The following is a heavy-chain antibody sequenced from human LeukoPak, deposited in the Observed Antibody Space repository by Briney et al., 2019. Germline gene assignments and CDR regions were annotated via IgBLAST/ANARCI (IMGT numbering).Heavy chain of an antibody. Sequence: PSQTLSLTCAVSGGSISSGGYSWSWIRQPPGKGLEWIGYIYHSGSTYYNPSLKSRVTISVDRSKNQFSLKLSSVTAADTAVYYCSSSSGSFFDYWGQGPLVAVSS. V-gene: IGHV4-30-2*01. J-gene: IGHJ4*02. CDR3: SSSSGSFFDY. CDR1: GGSISSGGYS. CDR2: IYHSGST. D-gene: IGHD6-6*01.